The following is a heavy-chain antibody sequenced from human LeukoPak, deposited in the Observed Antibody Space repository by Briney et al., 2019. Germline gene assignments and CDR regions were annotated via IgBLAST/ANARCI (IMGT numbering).Heavy chain of an antibody. D-gene: IGHD6-19*01. Sequence: GASVKVSCKASGGTFSSYAISWVRQAPGQGLEWMGGIIPIFGTANYAQKFQGRVTITADESTSTAYMELSSLRSEDTAVYYCARGLGSSGRNWFDPWGQGTLVTVSS. CDR2: IIPIFGTA. V-gene: IGHV1-69*13. CDR1: GGTFSSYA. J-gene: IGHJ5*02. CDR3: ARGLGSSGRNWFDP.